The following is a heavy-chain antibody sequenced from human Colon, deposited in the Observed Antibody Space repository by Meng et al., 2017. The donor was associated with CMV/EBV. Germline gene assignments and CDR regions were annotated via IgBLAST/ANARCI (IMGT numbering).Heavy chain of an antibody. V-gene: IGHV1-8*01. CDR1: GYPFTNYN. D-gene: IGHD2-15*01. J-gene: IGHJ6*02. CDR3: AVIVPATDYSYGTDV. CDR2: MNPNSGET. Sequence: ASVKVSCKASGYPFTNYNINWVRQATGQGLEWMGWMNPNSGETGFGQKFQGRITMTRDTSISTAYLELSSLKSEDTALYFCAVIVPATDYSYGTDVWGQGTTVTVSS.